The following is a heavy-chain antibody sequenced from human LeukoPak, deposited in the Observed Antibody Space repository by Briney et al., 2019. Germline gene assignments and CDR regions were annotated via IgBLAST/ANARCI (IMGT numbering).Heavy chain of an antibody. CDR1: GGSISSSTDS. CDR2: IYYSGST. J-gene: IGHJ4*02. D-gene: IGHD6-19*01. Sequence: SETLSLTCTVSGGSISSSTDSWGWIRQPPGKGLEWIGSIYYSGSTYYNPSLTSRVTISVDTSKNQFSLKLSSVTAADTAVYYCAREHGYSSGWFDYWGQGTLVTVSS. V-gene: IGHV4-39*02. CDR3: AREHGYSSGWFDY.